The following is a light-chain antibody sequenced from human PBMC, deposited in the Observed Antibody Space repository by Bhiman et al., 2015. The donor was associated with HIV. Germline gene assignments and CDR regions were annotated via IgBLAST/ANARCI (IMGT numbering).Light chain of an antibody. J-gene: IGLJ3*02. CDR1: NIATKS. CDR2: YDS. Sequence: SYELTQPPSVSVAPGKTATITCGGNNIATKSVHWHQQKPGQAPVVVIYYDSDRPSGVSDRFSGSKSGNTASLTISGLQAEDEADYYCISYTSSITWVFGGGTKLTVL. V-gene: IGLV3-21*01. CDR3: ISYTSSITWV.